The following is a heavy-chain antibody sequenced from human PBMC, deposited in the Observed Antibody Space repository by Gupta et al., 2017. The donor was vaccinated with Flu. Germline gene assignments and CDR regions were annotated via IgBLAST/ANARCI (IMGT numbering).Heavy chain of an antibody. Sequence: MGWFRQAPGKGLEWVGVIRSKADDGTTDYAASVKGRFTISRDDSKSIAYLQMNSLKTEDTAMYFCARAPFYYATSGYYFDSWSQGTLVTVSS. CDR3: ARAPFYYATSGYYFDS. CDR2: IRSKADDGTT. V-gene: IGHV3-49*03. D-gene: IGHD3-22*01. J-gene: IGHJ4*02.